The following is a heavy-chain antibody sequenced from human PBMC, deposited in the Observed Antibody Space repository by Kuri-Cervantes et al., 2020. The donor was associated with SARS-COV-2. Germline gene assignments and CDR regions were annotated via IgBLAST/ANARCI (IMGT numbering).Heavy chain of an antibody. CDR2: IYYSGST. J-gene: IGHJ6*03. Sequence: SETLSLTCTVSGGSISSYYWSWIRQPPGKGLEWIGYIYYSGSTYYNPSLKSRVTISVDTSKNQFSLKLSSVTAADTAVYYCARLHGWGFYYYMDVWGKGTTVTVSS. CDR1: GGSISSYY. CDR3: ARLHGWGFYYYMDV. D-gene: IGHD1-26*01. V-gene: IGHV4-59*08.